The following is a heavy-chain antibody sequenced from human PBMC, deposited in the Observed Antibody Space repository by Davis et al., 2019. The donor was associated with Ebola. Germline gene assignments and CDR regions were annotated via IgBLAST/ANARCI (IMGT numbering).Heavy chain of an antibody. CDR3: VKGLLYYYDSSGYYN. Sequence: GSLRLSCAASGFTFSSYAMSWVRQAPGKGLEWVSAISGSGGSTYYADSVKGRFTISRDNSKNTLYLQMSSLRAEDTAVYYCVKGLLYYYDSSGYYNWGQGTLVTVSS. V-gene: IGHV3-23*01. CDR2: ISGSGGST. D-gene: IGHD3-22*01. J-gene: IGHJ4*02. CDR1: GFTFSSYA.